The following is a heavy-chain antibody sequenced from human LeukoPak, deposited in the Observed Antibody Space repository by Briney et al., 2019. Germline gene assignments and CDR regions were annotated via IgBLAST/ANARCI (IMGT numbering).Heavy chain of an antibody. V-gene: IGHV3-9*01. CDR3: AIDMNRYSSSFPFDY. CDR1: GFTFDDYA. D-gene: IGHD6-6*01. Sequence: GRSLRLSCAASGFTFDDYAMHWVRQAPGKGLEWVSGISWNSGSIGYADSVKGRFTISRDNAKNSLYLQMNSLRAEDTALYYCAIDMNRYSSSFPFDYWGQGTLVTVSS. CDR2: ISWNSGSI. J-gene: IGHJ4*02.